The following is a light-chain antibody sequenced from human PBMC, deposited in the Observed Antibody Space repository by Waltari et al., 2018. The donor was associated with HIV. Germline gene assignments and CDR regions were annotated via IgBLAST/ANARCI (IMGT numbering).Light chain of an antibody. CDR1: QGIGID. J-gene: IGKJ2*01. CDR3: LQHNSYPYT. V-gene: IGKV1-17*01. CDR2: AAS. Sequence: DIQMTQSPSSLSASIGDTLTITCRASQGIGIDLGWYQQRPGKAPNRLVYAASGLQTGVPPRFSGSGSGTDFTLTISSLQPEDFATYYCLQHNSYPYTVGQGTKLEIK.